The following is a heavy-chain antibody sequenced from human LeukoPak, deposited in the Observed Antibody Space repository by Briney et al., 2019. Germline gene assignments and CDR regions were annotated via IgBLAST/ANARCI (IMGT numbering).Heavy chain of an antibody. CDR1: GGTFSSYA. J-gene: IGHJ4*02. CDR2: IIPIFGTA. Sequence: SVKVSCKASGGTFSSYAISWVPRAPGQGLEWMGGIIPIFGTANYAQKFQARVTITADESTSTAYIELSSLRSEDTAVYYCARAGSIEAGTPFPLDYWGQGTLVTVSS. V-gene: IGHV1-69*01. CDR3: ARAGSIEAGTPFPLDY. D-gene: IGHD2-15*01.